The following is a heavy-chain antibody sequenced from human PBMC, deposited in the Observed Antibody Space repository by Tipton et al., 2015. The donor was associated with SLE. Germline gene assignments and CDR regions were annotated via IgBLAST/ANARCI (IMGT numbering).Heavy chain of an antibody. CDR1: GGPFSDYY. D-gene: IGHD1-1*01. V-gene: IGHV4-34*01. CDR2: INHLGST. Sequence: TLSLTCAVYGGPFSDYYWSWIRQPQGKGLEWIAEINHLGSTRHSPSLKSRLTISVDTSKNQLSLALTSVTAADTAVYYCARGPINLPFDHWGQGTLVTVSS. J-gene: IGHJ4*02. CDR3: ARGPINLPFDH.